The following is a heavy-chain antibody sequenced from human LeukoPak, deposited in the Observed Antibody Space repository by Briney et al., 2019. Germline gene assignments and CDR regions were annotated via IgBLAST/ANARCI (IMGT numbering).Heavy chain of an antibody. J-gene: IGHJ5*02. CDR2: INHSGST. V-gene: IGHV4-34*01. Sequence: PSETLSLTCAVYGGSFSGYYWSWIRQPPGKGLEWIGEINHSGSTNYNPSLKSRVTISVDTSKNQFSLKLSSVTAADTAVYYCARGPQDTAIVYGWFDPWGQGTLVTISS. CDR3: ARGPQDTAIVYGWFDP. CDR1: GGSFSGYY. D-gene: IGHD5-18*01.